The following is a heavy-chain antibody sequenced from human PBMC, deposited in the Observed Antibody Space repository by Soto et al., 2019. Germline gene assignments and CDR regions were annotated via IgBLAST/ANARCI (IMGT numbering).Heavy chain of an antibody. CDR3: TRDASRDSSARGWFDP. V-gene: IGHV3-21*01. J-gene: IGHJ5*02. CDR2: ISSNSAYI. Sequence: PGGSLRLSCAASGFTFRSFTMNWVRQAPGKGLEWVSTISSNSAYIYYTEALRGRLTISRDNAKNSLHLQMNSLRAEDTAVYYCTRDASRDSSARGWFDPWGPGTLVTVSS. CDR1: GFTFRSFT. D-gene: IGHD6-13*01.